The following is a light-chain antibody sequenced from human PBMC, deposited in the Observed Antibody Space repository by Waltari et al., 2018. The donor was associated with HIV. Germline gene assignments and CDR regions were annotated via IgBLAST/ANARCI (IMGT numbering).Light chain of an antibody. J-gene: IGLJ3*02. V-gene: IGLV1-51*01. CDR2: DNN. CDR3: GTWDPRLGSAV. CDR1: SSNCRHSF. Sequence: QSVLTHPPSVSEAPGQEVTISCPVSSNCRHSFVSWYKHPPGAAPKLLIYDNNNRPSGISDRFSGSKSGTSATLSITGLQTGDEADYYCGTWDPRLGSAVFGGGTKLTVL.